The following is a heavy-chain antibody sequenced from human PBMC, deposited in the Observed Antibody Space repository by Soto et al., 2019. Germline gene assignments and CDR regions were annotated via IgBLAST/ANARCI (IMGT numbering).Heavy chain of an antibody. CDR2: ISAYNGNT. CDR1: GYTFTSHG. CDR3: ARAYCSGGSCSADYYYGMDV. V-gene: IGHV1-18*04. Sequence: ASVKVSCKASGYTFTSHGISWVRQAPGQGLEWMGWISAYNGNTNYAQKLQGRVTMTTDTSTSTAYMELRSLRSDDTAVYYCARAYCSGGSCSADYYYGMDVWGQGTTVTVSS. D-gene: IGHD2-15*01. J-gene: IGHJ6*02.